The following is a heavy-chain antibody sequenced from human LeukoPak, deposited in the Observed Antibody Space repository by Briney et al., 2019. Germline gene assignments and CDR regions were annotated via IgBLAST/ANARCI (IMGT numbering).Heavy chain of an antibody. V-gene: IGHV1-2*02. Sequence: ASVKVSCKASGYTFTSYGISWVRQAPGQGLEWMGWINPNSGGTNYAQKFQGRVTMTRDTSISTAYMELSRLRPDDTAVYYCARNAGDSVYDFDIWGQGTMVTVSS. D-gene: IGHD5/OR15-5a*01. CDR3: ARNAGDSVYDFDI. J-gene: IGHJ3*02. CDR2: INPNSGGT. CDR1: GYTFTSYG.